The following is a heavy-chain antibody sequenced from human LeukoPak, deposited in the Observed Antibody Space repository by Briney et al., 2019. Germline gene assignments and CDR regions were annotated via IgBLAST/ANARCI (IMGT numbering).Heavy chain of an antibody. V-gene: IGHV4-59*08. D-gene: IGHD1-26*01. Sequence: SETLSLTCIVSGGSINSHYWSWIRQPPGKGLEWIGDIHYTGTTKYNPSVKSRVTISIDTSKNQFSLELSSVTATDTAVYFCATNRVGTYDRPFDVWGQGTMVTVSS. J-gene: IGHJ3*01. CDR3: ATNRVGTYDRPFDV. CDR2: IHYTGTT. CDR1: GGSINSHY.